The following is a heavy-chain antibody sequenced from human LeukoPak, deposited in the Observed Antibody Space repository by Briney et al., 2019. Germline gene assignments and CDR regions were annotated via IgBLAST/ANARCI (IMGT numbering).Heavy chain of an antibody. J-gene: IGHJ3*02. CDR2: IYPGDSDT. Sequence: GESLKISCQGSGYTFSTYWIGWVRQTPEKGLEWLGVIYPGDSDTRYSPSFQGQVTISADKSINTAYLQWSSLKASDTAMYFCARQVGGSPEYAFDMWGQGTMVTVSS. CDR3: ARQVGGSPEYAFDM. V-gene: IGHV5-51*01. D-gene: IGHD1-26*01. CDR1: GYTFSTYW.